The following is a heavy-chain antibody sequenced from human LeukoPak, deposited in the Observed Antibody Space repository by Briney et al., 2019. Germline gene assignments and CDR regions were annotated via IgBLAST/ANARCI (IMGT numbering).Heavy chain of an antibody. CDR3: ARDATVAGTGVGPFDP. J-gene: IGHJ5*02. D-gene: IGHD6-19*01. CDR2: ISGSGGST. CDR1: GFTFSSYA. Sequence: GGSLRLSCAASGFTFSSYAMSWVRQAPGKGLEWVSAISGSGGSTYYADSVKGRFTISRDNSKNTLYLQMNSLRAEDTAVYYCARDATVAGTGVGPFDPWGQGTLVTVSS. V-gene: IGHV3-23*01.